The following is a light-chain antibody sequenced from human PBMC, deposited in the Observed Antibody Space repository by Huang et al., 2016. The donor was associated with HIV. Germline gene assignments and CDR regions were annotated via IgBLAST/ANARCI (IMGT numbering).Light chain of an antibody. J-gene: IGKJ5*01. CDR2: GAS. CDR1: HRVSSN. Sequence: ERVMTQSPATLSVAPGERITLACRASHRVSSNLAWYHQKPGQAPRLLINGASARAACIPARFSGSGSGTEFTVAISSLQSEDSGVYFCQQYDNWPLTFGQGTRLEIK. CDR3: QQYDNWPLT. V-gene: IGKV3-15*01.